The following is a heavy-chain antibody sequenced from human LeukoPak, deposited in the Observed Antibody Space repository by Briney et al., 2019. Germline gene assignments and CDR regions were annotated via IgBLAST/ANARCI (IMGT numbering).Heavy chain of an antibody. CDR2: IYPGDSDT. Sequence: GESLKISCKVSGYSFTNYWIAWVRQLPGKGLEWMGIIYPGDSDTRYSPSFQGQVTISADKSISTAYLQWSSLKASDTAMYYCARRQGPPGLYYFDYWGQGTLVTVSS. CDR3: ARRQGPPGLYYFDY. J-gene: IGHJ4*02. CDR1: GYSFTNYW. V-gene: IGHV5-51*01.